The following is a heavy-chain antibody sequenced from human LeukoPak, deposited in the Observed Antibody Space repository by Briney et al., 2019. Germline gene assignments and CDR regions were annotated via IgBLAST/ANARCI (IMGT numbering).Heavy chain of an antibody. V-gene: IGHV3-21*01. CDR3: ARIHCSGGSCYSLDY. J-gene: IGHJ4*02. CDR2: ISSSSSYI. D-gene: IGHD2-15*01. Sequence: GGSLRLSCAASGFTFSSYSMNWVRQAPGKGLEWVSSISSSSSYIYYAESAKGRFTISRDNAKNSLHLQMNSLRAEDTAVYYCARIHCSGGSCYSLDYWGQGTLVTVSS. CDR1: GFTFSSYS.